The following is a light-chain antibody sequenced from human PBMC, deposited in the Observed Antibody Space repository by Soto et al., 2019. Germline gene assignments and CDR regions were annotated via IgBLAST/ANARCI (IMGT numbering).Light chain of an antibody. J-gene: IGLJ1*01. Sequence: QSALTQPASVSGSPGQSITISCTGTSSDIGGYNYVSWYQHHPGKAPKLIIFYVSHWPSGASNRFSPSKSGNTASLTISGLQAEDEADYYCSSYRSGATYVFGTGTKLTVL. V-gene: IGLV2-14*03. CDR2: YVS. CDR1: SSDIGGYNY. CDR3: SSYRSGATYV.